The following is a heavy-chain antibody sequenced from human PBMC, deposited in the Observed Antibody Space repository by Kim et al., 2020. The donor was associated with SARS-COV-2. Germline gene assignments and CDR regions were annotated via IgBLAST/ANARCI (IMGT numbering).Heavy chain of an antibody. Sequence: SETLSLTCAVYGGSFSGYYWSWIRQPPGKGLEWIGEINHSGSTNYNPSLKSRVTISVDTSKNQFSLKLSSVTAADTAVYYCARGRAYGSGSYLEDVWGQGTTVTVSS. CDR3: ARGRAYGSGSYLEDV. CDR2: INHSGST. D-gene: IGHD3-10*01. CDR1: GGSFSGYY. V-gene: IGHV4-34*01. J-gene: IGHJ6*02.